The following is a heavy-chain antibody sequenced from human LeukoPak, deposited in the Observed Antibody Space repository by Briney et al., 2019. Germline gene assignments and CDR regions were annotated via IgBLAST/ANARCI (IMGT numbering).Heavy chain of an antibody. CDR1: GGTFSSYA. CDR2: IIPIFGTA. Sequence: SVKVSCKASGGTFSSYAISWVRQAPGQGLEWMGGIIPIFGTANYAQKFQGRVTITADESTSTAYMELSSLRSEDTAVYYCASPSSGYSEYYYYYYMDVLGKGTTVTISS. V-gene: IGHV1-69*01. D-gene: IGHD3-22*01. J-gene: IGHJ6*03. CDR3: ASPSSGYSEYYYYYYMDV.